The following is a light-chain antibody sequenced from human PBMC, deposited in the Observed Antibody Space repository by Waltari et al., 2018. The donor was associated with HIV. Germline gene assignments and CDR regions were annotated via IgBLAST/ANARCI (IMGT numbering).Light chain of an antibody. CDR1: SSNIGAGYD. J-gene: IGLJ3*02. V-gene: IGLV1-40*01. CDR2: DNN. Sequence: QSVLTQPPSVSGAPGQRVTISCTGSSSNIGAGYDVHWYQQLPGTAPKLRIYDNNNRPSGVPDRFSGSKSGTSASLAITGLQADDEADYYCQSYDISLSGLGVFGGGTKLTVL. CDR3: QSYDISLSGLGV.